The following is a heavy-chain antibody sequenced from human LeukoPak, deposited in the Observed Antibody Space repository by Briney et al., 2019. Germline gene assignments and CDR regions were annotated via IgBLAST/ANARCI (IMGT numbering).Heavy chain of an antibody. CDR3: ARDGVRAGGNRGVVFDY. V-gene: IGHV3-33*05. CDR1: GFTFSRYG. D-gene: IGHD4-23*01. Sequence: PGGSLRLSCAASGFTFSRYGMHWVRQAPGKGLEWVSFIKYDGSEMFYADSVKGRFTVSRDTSKNTLYLQMNSLRAEDTAVYYCARDGVRAGGNRGVVFDYWGQGTLVTVSS. CDR2: IKYDGSEM. J-gene: IGHJ4*02.